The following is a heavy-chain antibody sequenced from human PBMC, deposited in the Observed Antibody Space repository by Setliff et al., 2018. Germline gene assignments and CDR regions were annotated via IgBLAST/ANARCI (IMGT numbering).Heavy chain of an antibody. J-gene: IGHJ6*02. D-gene: IGHD2-15*01. V-gene: IGHV1-8*02. CDR3: ARASGGVVAATGYYYYGMDV. CDR1: GYTFTSYD. CDR2: MNPNSGNT. Sequence: GASVNVSCKASGYTFTSYDINWVRQATGQGLEWMGWMNPNSGNTGYAQKFQGRVTMTRNTSISTAYMELSSLRSEDTAVYYCARASGGVVAATGYYYYGMDVWGQGTTVTVSS.